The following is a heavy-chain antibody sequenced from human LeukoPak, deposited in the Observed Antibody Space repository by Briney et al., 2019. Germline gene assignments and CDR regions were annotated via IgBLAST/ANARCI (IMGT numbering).Heavy chain of an antibody. CDR1: GFTFISYW. V-gene: IGHV3-7*03. Sequence: GGSLRLSCAASGFTFISYWMSWVRQAPGRGRGWVANIKQDGSEKYYVDSVKGRFTISRDNAKNSLYLQMNSLRAEDTAVYYCARESGITIFGVVAIRGAFDIWGQGTTVTVSS. CDR3: ARESGITIFGVVAIRGAFDI. J-gene: IGHJ3*02. D-gene: IGHD3-3*01. CDR2: IKQDGSEK.